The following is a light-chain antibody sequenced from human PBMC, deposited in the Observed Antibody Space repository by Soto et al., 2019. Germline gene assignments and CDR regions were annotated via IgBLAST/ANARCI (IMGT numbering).Light chain of an antibody. J-gene: IGKJ1*01. V-gene: IGKV1-16*01. Sequence: DIQMTQSPSSLSVSVGDRVTITCRASQDIGSSLGWFQQKPGKAPKSLIYAASTLQVGVPSRFSSSGSGTDFILTISSLQTEDFATYYCQQYNRYPRTFGQGTKVEIK. CDR3: QQYNRYPRT. CDR2: AAS. CDR1: QDIGSS.